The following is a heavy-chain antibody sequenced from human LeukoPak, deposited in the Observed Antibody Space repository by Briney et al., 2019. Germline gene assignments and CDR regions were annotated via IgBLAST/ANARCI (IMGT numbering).Heavy chain of an antibody. Sequence: GGSLRLSCAASGFTFSSYAMSWVRQTPGKGLEWVSAISGSGGSTYYADSVKGRFTISRDNSKNTLYLQMNSLRAEDTAVYYRAKSLFYGDYNYYYYGMDVWGQGTTVTVSS. D-gene: IGHD4-17*01. CDR2: ISGSGGST. J-gene: IGHJ6*02. V-gene: IGHV3-23*01. CDR3: AKSLFYGDYNYYYYGMDV. CDR1: GFTFSSYA.